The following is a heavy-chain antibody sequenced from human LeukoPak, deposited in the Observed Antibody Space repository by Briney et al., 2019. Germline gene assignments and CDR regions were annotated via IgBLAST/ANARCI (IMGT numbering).Heavy chain of an antibody. CDR3: ARRQWLGQFDF. CDR1: NGSISSRNW. Sequence: SETLSLTCVVSNGSISSRNWWSWVRQAPGKALEWIGEKYHSGSSNSNPSLKSRVTISVDKSKNQFSLTLNSVTAADTAVYYCARRQWLGQFDFWGQGSLVTVSS. CDR2: KYHSGSS. J-gene: IGHJ4*02. D-gene: IGHD6-19*01. V-gene: IGHV4-4*02.